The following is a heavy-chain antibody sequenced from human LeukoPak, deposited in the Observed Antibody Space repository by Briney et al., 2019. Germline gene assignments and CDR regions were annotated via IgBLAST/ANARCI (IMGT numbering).Heavy chain of an antibody. V-gene: IGHV3-23*01. CDR3: ARDSGYDPRGDYFDY. D-gene: IGHD5-12*01. CDR2: ISGSGGST. J-gene: IGHJ4*02. CDR1: GFTFSSYG. Sequence: AGGSLRLSCAASGFTFSSYGMSWVRQAPGKGLEWVSAISGSGGSTYYADSVKGRFTISRDNSKNTLYLQMNSLRAEDTAVYYCARDSGYDPRGDYFDYWGQGTLVTVSS.